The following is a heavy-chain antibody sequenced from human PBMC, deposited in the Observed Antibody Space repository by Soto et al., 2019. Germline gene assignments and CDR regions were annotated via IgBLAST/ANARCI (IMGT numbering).Heavy chain of an antibody. V-gene: IGHV3-30*18. CDR1: GFTFSSYG. Sequence: HPGGSLRLSCAASGFTFSSYGMHWVRQAPGKGLEWVAVISYDGSNKYYADSVKGRFTISRDNSKNTLYLQMNSLRAEDTAVYYCAKTIAASPTPYDYYYYGMDVWGQGTAVTVSS. CDR2: ISYDGSNK. J-gene: IGHJ6*02. CDR3: AKTIAASPTPYDYYYYGMDV. D-gene: IGHD6-25*01.